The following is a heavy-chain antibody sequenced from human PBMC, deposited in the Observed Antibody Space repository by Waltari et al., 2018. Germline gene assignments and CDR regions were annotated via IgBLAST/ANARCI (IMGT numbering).Heavy chain of an antibody. J-gene: IGHJ3*02. CDR1: GFTFRRSW. V-gene: IGHV3-15*01. CDR2: IKRETDGGRT. Sequence: VQLVDSGGGLVKPGGSLSLSCAASGFTFRRSWMSWGRQAPGKGLGWIGRIKRETDGGRTNYAAPVKGRFTISRDDSKNTLYLLLNSLKTEDTAVYYCTTGGVKGPHDAFDIWGQGAMVTVSS. CDR3: TTGGVKGPHDAFDI. D-gene: IGHD2-8*01.